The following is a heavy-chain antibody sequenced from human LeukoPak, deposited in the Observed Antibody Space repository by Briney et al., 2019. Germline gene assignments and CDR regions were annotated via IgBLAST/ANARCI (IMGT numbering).Heavy chain of an antibody. Sequence: GSSVPVSCKASGGTFSSYAISWVRQAPGQGLEWMGGIIPIFGTDHYAQKFQGRVTITADESTSTAYMELSSLRSEDTAVYYCASQGGIYSPFDYWGQGTLVTVSS. V-gene: IGHV1-69*13. CDR2: IIPIFGTD. CDR1: GGTFSSYA. D-gene: IGHD6-13*01. CDR3: ASQGGIYSPFDY. J-gene: IGHJ4*02.